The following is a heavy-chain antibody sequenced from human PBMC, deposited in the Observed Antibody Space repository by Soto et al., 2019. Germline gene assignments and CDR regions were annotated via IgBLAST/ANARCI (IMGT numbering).Heavy chain of an antibody. D-gene: IGHD1-26*01. V-gene: IGHV4-39*01. CDR1: GDSISSSSLY. CDR2: IYNSGKT. J-gene: IGHJ1*01. Sequence: QVQLQESGPGLVKPSETVSLTCTVSGDSISSSSLYWGWIRQPPGKGLEWIGSIYNSGKTYYSPSLENRVTISVDTSKNQFSLKLSSVTAADTAVYYCARHASNSGSYSEYFQYWGQGTLVAVSS. CDR3: ARHASNSGSYSEYFQY.